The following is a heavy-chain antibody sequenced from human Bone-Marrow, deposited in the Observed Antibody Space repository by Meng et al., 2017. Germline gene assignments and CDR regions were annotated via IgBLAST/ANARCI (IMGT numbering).Heavy chain of an antibody. V-gene: IGHV3-9*01. CDR3: AKDKSSYSSGWYFAFDI. D-gene: IGHD6-19*01. CDR1: GFTLDDYA. Sequence: SLKISCAASGFTLDDYAMHWVRQAPGKGLEWVSGISWNSGSIGYADSVKGRFTISRDNAKNSLYLQMNSLRAEDTALYYCAKDKSSYSSGWYFAFDIWGQGTMVTVSS. J-gene: IGHJ3*02. CDR2: ISWNSGSI.